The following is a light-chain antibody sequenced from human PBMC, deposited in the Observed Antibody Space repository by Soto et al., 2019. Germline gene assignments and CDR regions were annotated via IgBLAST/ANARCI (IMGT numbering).Light chain of an antibody. V-gene: IGLV3-9*01. CDR1: NIGSKN. CDR2: RDS. Sequence: SSELTQPLSVSVALGQTARIXCGGNNIGSKNVHWYQQKPGQAPVLVIYRDSNRPSGIPERFSGSNSGNTATLTINRAQVGDEADYYCQVWDSSTVFGGGTKLTVL. CDR3: QVWDSSTV. J-gene: IGLJ2*01.